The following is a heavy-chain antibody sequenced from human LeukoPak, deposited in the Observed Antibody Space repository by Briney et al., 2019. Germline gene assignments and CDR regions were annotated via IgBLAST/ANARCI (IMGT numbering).Heavy chain of an antibody. V-gene: IGHV3-21*01. Sequence: PGGSLRLSCAASGFTFSTYDMSWVRQAPGKGLEWVSSISSSSSYIYYADSVKGRFTISRDNAKNSLYLQMNSLRAEDTAVYYCARDLMVRGVIDAFDIWGQGTMVTVSS. CDR3: ARDLMVRGVIDAFDI. J-gene: IGHJ3*02. CDR2: ISSSSSYI. D-gene: IGHD3-10*01. CDR1: GFTFSTYD.